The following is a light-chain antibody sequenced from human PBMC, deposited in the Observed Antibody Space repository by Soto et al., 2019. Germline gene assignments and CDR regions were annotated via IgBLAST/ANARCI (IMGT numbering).Light chain of an antibody. V-gene: IGKV3-20*01. CDR1: QSVSSSY. CDR3: HQYGSSPLYT. J-gene: IGKJ2*01. CDR2: GAS. Sequence: EIVLTQSPGTLSLSPGERATLSCRASQSVSSSYLAWYQQKPGQAPRLLIYGASSRATGIPDRFSGSGSGTDFTLTISRLEPEDFAVYYCHQYGSSPLYTFGQGTTLAIK.